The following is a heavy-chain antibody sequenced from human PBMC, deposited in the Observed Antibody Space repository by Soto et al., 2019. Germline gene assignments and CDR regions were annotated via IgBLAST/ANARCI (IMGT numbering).Heavy chain of an antibody. CDR2: IRSKANSYAT. J-gene: IGHJ4*02. D-gene: IGHD2-8*01. V-gene: IGHV3-73*01. CDR3: TSSVLMVYTTDY. CDR1: GFTFSGSA. Sequence: SLRLSCAASGFTFSGSAMHWVRQASGKGLEWVGRIRSKANSYATAYAASVKGRFTISRDDSKNTAYLQMNSLKTEDTAVYYCTSSVLMVYTTDYWGQGTLVTVSS.